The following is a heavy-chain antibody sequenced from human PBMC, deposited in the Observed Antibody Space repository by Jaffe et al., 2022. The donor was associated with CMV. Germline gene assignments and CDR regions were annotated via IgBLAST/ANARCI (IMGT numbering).Heavy chain of an antibody. CDR1: GDSVSSNSAA. CDR2: TYYRSKWYN. J-gene: IGHJ6*02. CDR3: ARARLVPGYCSGGSCYSGYYYYGMDV. V-gene: IGHV6-1*01. D-gene: IGHD2-15*01. Sequence: QVQLQQSGPGLVKPSQTLSLTCAISGDSVSSNSAAWNWIRQSPSRGLEWLGRTYYRSKWYNDYAVSVKSRITINPDTSKNQFSLQLNSVTPEDTAVYYCARARLVPGYCSGGSCYSGYYYYGMDVWGQGTTVTVSS.